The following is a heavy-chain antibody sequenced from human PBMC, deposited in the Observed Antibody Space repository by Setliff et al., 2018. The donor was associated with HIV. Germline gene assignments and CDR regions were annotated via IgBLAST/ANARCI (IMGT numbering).Heavy chain of an antibody. CDR3: VRDALLDDAFDI. Sequence: PGGSLRLSCVASGFTFSPYTMHWVRQAPGKGLEYVSGISSNGDTTYYANSVKGRFTISRDNSKNTLYLQTGSLRPEDMAVYYCVRDALLDDAFDIWGQGTMVPVSS. V-gene: IGHV3-64*01. D-gene: IGHD3-10*01. J-gene: IGHJ3*02. CDR2: ISSNGDTT. CDR1: GFTFSPYT.